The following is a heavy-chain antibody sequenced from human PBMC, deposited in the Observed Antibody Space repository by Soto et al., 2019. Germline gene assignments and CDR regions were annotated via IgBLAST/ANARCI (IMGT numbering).Heavy chain of an antibody. Sequence: SETLSLTCTVSGGSISSSSYYWGWIRQPPGKGLEWIGSIYYSGSTYYNPSLKSRVTISVDTSKNQFSLKLSSVTAADTAVYYCARHGVEMATIISYWGQGTLVTISS. CDR1: GGSISSSSYY. D-gene: IGHD5-12*01. V-gene: IGHV4-39*01. J-gene: IGHJ4*02. CDR2: IYYSGST. CDR3: ARHGVEMATIISY.